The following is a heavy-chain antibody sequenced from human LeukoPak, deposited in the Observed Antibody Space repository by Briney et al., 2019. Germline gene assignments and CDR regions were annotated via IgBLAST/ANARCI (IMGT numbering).Heavy chain of an antibody. D-gene: IGHD2-2*01. CDR3: ARAWIPYCSSTSCFYYYYMDV. Sequence: GGSLRLSCSAAGFTFTTYGMNWVRQAPGKGLEWVSGIGGSGTRTYYADSVKGRFTISRDNSKNTLYLQMNSLRAEDTAVYYCARAWIPYCSSTSCFYYYYMDVWGKGTTVTISS. CDR1: GFTFTTYG. V-gene: IGHV3-23*01. J-gene: IGHJ6*03. CDR2: IGGSGTRT.